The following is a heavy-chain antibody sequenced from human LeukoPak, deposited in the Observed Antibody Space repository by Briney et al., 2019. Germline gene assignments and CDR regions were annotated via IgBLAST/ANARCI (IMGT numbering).Heavy chain of an antibody. CDR1: GFTVSSCY. Sequence: PGGSLRLSCAASGFTVSSCYMSWVRLAPGKGLEWVSVIYSGGSTFYADSVKGRFTIPRDNSKNTLSLQMNSLRAEDTAVYYCARDLKGVVGATNVGDAFDIWGQGTMVTVSS. CDR3: ARDLKGVVGATNVGDAFDI. J-gene: IGHJ3*02. V-gene: IGHV3-66*01. D-gene: IGHD1-26*01. CDR2: IYSGGST.